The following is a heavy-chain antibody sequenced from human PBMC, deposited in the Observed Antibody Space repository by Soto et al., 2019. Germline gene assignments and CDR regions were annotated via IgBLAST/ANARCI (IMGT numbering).Heavy chain of an antibody. V-gene: IGHV4-39*01. CDR1: GGSISSTSDY. J-gene: IGHJ5*02. D-gene: IGHD1-26*01. Sequence: QLQLQESGPGLVKPSETLSLTCTVSGGSISSTSDYWGWIRQPPGKGLEWIGTIYYSGSTYYNPSLKSRVAISVDTSKNQFSLKLRSVTTADTAVYYCAKHGVGATEDWFDPWGQGTLVTVSS. CDR2: IYYSGST. CDR3: AKHGVGATEDWFDP.